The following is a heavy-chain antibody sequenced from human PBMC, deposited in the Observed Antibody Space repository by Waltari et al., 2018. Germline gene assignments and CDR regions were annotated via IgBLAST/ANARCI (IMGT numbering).Heavy chain of an antibody. J-gene: IGHJ4*02. V-gene: IGHV4-34*01. Sequence: QVQLQQWGAGLLKPSETLSLTCAVYGGSFSGYYWSWIRQPPGQGLEWIGEINHIGVTNYNPSLKSRVTISVDTSKNQFSLKLSSVTAADTAVYYCARAYYGGNPYYFDYWGQGTLVTVSS. CDR2: INHIGVT. D-gene: IGHD4-17*01. CDR1: GGSFSGYY. CDR3: ARAYYGGNPYYFDY.